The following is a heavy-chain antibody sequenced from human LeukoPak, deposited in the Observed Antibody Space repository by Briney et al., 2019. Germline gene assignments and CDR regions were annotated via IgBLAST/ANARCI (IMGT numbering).Heavy chain of an antibody. J-gene: IGHJ6*02. D-gene: IGHD5-12*01. V-gene: IGHV3-30*18. CDR1: GFTFSSYG. CDR2: ISYDGSNK. CDR3: AKDRVATRHYYGMDV. Sequence: GGSLRLSCAASGFTFSSYGMHWVRQAPGQGLEWVAVISYDGSNKYYADSVKGRFTISRDNSKNTLYLQMNSLRAEDTAVYYCAKDRVATRHYYGMDVWGQGTTVTVSS.